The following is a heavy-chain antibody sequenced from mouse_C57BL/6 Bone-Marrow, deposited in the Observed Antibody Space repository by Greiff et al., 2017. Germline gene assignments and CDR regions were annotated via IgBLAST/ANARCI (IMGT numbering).Heavy chain of an antibody. CDR3: TVFYYYYSCYCDY. D-gene: IGHD2-4*01. V-gene: IGHV14-4*01. Sequence: EVQLQQSGAELVRPGASVKLSCTASGFNIKDDYMHWVKQRPEQGLEWIGWIDPENGDTEYASKFQGKATITADTSSNTAYLQLSSLTSEDTAVYYCTVFYYYYSCYCDYWGQGTTLTVSS. CDR2: IDPENGDT. J-gene: IGHJ2*01. CDR1: GFNIKDDY.